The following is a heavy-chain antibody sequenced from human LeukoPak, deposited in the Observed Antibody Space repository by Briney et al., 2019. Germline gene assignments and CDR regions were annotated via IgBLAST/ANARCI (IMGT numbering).Heavy chain of an antibody. CDR1: GFTFSSYA. Sequence: GGSLRLSCAASGFTFSSYAMSWVRQAPGKGLEWVSAISGSGGSTYYADSVKGRFTISRDNSKNTLYLQMSSLRTEDTAVYYCACGGVSGWYNPYWGQGTLVTVSS. CDR3: ACGGVSGWYNPY. V-gene: IGHV3-23*01. CDR2: ISGSGGST. J-gene: IGHJ4*02. D-gene: IGHD6-19*01.